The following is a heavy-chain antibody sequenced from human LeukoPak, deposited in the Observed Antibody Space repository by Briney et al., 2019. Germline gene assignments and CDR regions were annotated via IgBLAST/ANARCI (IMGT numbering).Heavy chain of an antibody. CDR1: GFIFSHHY. CDR2: TRNKANSYTI. J-gene: IGHJ3*02. D-gene: IGHD6-19*01. CDR3: ARGGFSSGWRALDI. V-gene: IGHV3-72*01. Sequence: GGSLRLSCAASGFIFSHHYMDWVRQAPGKWLECVSRTRNKANSYTIEYAASGEVRFTISRDDSHNSLYLQMNSLNTDDTAVYYCARGGFSSGWRALDIWGQGTLVTVSS.